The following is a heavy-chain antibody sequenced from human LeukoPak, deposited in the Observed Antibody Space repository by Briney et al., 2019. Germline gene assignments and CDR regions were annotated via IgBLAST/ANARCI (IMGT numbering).Heavy chain of an antibody. CDR1: GLPFTNNW. J-gene: IGHJ5*02. D-gene: IGHD5-24*01. CDR3: ARGRGWIDP. V-gene: IGHV3-7*01. CDR2: VNEDGSEQ. Sequence: GGSLRLSCAASGLPFTNNWMTWFRQAPGKGREWVANVNEDGSEQNYLDSVKGRFTISRDNAKNSVYLQMNNLRVEETAVYYCARGRGWIDPWGQGTLVTVSS.